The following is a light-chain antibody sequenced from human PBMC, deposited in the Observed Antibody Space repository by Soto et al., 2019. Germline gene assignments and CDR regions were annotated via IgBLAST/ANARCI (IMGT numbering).Light chain of an antibody. CDR2: AAS. CDR1: QGISNY. V-gene: IGKV1-27*01. Sequence: DSQMTQAPSSVSASVGDRVTITCRASQGISNYLAWYQQKPGKVPKLLIYAASTLQSGVPSRFSGSGSGTDLTLTISSLQPEDVATYYCQKYNSAPRTFGPGTKVDIK. J-gene: IGKJ3*01. CDR3: QKYNSAPRT.